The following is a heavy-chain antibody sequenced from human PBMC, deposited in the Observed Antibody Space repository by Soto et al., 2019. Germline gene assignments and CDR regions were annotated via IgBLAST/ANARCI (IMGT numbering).Heavy chain of an antibody. CDR3: AGTGNGLSYGGGGAP. CDR2: IKHDGSET. J-gene: IGHJ5*02. D-gene: IGHD3-16*01. V-gene: IGHV3-30-3*01. CDR1: GFAFSGYS. Sequence: QVQLVESGGGVVQPGRSLRLSCAASGFAFSGYSMQWVRQPPGKGLEWVAVIKHDGSETYYADSVKGRFTVSKDDSKNPLPRQMNGLRPKERALYPWAGTGNGLSYGGGGAPWGQGAWSSSPQ.